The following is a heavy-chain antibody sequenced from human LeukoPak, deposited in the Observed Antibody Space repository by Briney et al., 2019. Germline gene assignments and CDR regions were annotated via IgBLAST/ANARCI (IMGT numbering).Heavy chain of an antibody. CDR3: AKVSLPRSGGSDY. J-gene: IGHJ4*02. CDR1: GYTFTSYD. D-gene: IGHD3-10*01. V-gene: IGHV1-8*01. CDR2: MNPNSGNT. Sequence: GASVKVSCKASGYTFTSYDINWVRQATGQGLEWMGWMNPNSGNTGYAQKFQGRVTMTRNTSISTAYMELSSLRSEDTVVYYCAKVSLPRSGGSDYGGQEPLVTVSS.